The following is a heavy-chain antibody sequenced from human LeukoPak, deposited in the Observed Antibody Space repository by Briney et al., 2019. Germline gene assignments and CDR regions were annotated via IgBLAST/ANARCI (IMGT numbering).Heavy chain of an antibody. J-gene: IGHJ3*02. D-gene: IGHD6-19*01. Sequence: SETLSLTCTVSGGSISSYYWSWIRQPAGKGLEWIGRIYTSGSTNYNPSLKSRVSMSVDTSKNQFSLKLSSVTAADTAVYCCARLDNNAWYYAFDIWSQGTMVTVSS. CDR2: IYTSGST. CDR3: ARLDNNAWYYAFDI. CDR1: GGSISSYY. V-gene: IGHV4-4*07.